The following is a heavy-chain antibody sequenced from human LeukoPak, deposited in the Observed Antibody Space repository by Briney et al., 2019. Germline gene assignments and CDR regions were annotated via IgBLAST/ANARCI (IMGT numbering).Heavy chain of an antibody. CDR2: ISSGSDYT. V-gene: IGHV3-23*01. D-gene: IGHD3-10*01. CDR1: GFSFSSHG. Sequence: PGGSLRLSCAASGFSFSSHGMSWVRQAPWKGPEWVSSISSGSDYTFYADSVKGRFTISRDNSKNTLYLQMNSLRAGDTAIYYCAKIGVIRTWYYDVWGRGTGVTVSS. J-gene: IGHJ2*01. CDR3: AKIGVIRTWYYDV.